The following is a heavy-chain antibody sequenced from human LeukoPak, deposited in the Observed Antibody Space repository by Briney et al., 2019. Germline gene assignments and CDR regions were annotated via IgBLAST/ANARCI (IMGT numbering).Heavy chain of an antibody. CDR2: MNPNSGNT. CDR3: ARGPASTSTYYYYYYYMDV. CDR1: GYTFTSYD. J-gene: IGHJ6*03. V-gene: IGHV1-8*03. Sequence: ASVKVSCKASGYTFTSYDINWVRQATGQGLEWMGWMNPNSGNTGYAQKFQGRVTITRNTFISTAYMELSSLRSEDTAVYYCARGPASTSTYYYYYYYMDVWGKGTTVTVSS. D-gene: IGHD6-6*01.